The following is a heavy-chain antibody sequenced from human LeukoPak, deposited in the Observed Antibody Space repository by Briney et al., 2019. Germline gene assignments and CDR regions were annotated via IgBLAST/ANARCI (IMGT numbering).Heavy chain of an antibody. CDR2: IYHSGST. Sequence: SETLSLTCAVSGGSIGSSNWWSWVRQPPGKGLEWIGEIYHSGSTNYNPSLKSRVTISVDKSKNQFSLKLSSVTAADTAVYYCASTPSAYEGVIDYWGQGTLVTVSS. CDR3: ASTPSAYEGVIDY. CDR1: GGSIGSSNW. D-gene: IGHD3-3*01. V-gene: IGHV4-4*02. J-gene: IGHJ4*02.